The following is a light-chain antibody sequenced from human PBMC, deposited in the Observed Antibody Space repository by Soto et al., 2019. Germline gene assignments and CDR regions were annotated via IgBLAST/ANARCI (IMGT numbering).Light chain of an antibody. CDR2: DNN. J-gene: IGLJ1*01. Sequence: QSVLTQPPSVSGAPGQRITISCTGSSSNIGAGYDVHWYQQLPGTVPKLLIFDNNNRPSGVPDRFSGSKSGTSASLAITGLQSEDGADYYCQSFDNSLGGSYVFGTGTKLTVL. CDR1: SSNIGAGYD. V-gene: IGLV1-40*01. CDR3: QSFDNSLGGSYV.